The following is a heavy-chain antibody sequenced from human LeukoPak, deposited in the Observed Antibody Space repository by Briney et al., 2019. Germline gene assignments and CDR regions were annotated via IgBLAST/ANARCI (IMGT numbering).Heavy chain of an antibody. J-gene: IGHJ4*02. D-gene: IGHD3-16*01. CDR3: ARRGNYDTSSYDY. Sequence: KPSETLSLTCTVSGGSISSHYWDWIRQPPGKGLEWIGSIYHSGSTYYNPSLKSRVSISVDTSKNQFSLKVTSVTAADTAVYSCARRGNYDTSSYDYWGQGTLDTVSS. CDR2: IYHSGST. V-gene: IGHV4-38-2*02. CDR1: GGSISSHY.